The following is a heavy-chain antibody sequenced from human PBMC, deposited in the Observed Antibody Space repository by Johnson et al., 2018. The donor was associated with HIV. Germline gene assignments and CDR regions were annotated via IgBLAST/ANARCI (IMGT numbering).Heavy chain of an antibody. J-gene: IGHJ3*02. CDR3: ASAWGELDDAFDI. V-gene: IGHV3-33*01. CDR2: IWYDGSNN. CDR1: GFTFSNYA. D-gene: IGHD1-26*01. Sequence: VQLVESGGGVVQPGRSLRLSCAASGFTFSNYAMHWVRQAPGKGLEWVAVIWYDGSNNYYADSVKGRFTISRDNSKNTLYLQMNSLRAEDTAVYYCASAWGELDDAFDIWGQGTMVTVSS.